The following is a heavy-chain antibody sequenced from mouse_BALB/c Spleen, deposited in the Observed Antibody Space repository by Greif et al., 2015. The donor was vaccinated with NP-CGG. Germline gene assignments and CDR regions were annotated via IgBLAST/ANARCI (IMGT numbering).Heavy chain of an antibody. V-gene: IGHV5-4*02. CDR2: ISDGGSYT. CDR3: ARDGNYWYFDV. J-gene: IGHJ1*01. Sequence: EVQLVESGGGLVKPGGSLKLSCAASGFTFSDYYMYWVRQTPEKRLEWVATISDGGSYTYYPDSVKGRFTISRDNAKNNLCLQMSSLKSEDTAMYYCARDGNYWYFDVWGAGTTVTFSS. CDR1: GFTFSDYY. D-gene: IGHD2-1*01.